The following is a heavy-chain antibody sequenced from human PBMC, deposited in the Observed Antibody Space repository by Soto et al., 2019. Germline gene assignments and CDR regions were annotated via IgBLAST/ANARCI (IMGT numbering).Heavy chain of an antibody. D-gene: IGHD2-15*01. CDR3: ARVDIGYYYYGMDV. CDR2: ISAYNGNT. Sequence: ASVKVSCKASGYTFTSSGISCVRQAPGQGLEWMGWISAYNGNTNYAQKLQGRVTMTTDTSTSTAYMELRSLRSDDTAVYYCARVDIGYYYYGMDVWGQGTTVTVSS. CDR1: GYTFTSSG. J-gene: IGHJ6*02. V-gene: IGHV1-18*04.